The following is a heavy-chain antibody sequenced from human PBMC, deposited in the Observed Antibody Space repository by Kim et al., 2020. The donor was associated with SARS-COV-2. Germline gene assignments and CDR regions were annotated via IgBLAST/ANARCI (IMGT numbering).Heavy chain of an antibody. CDR3: VRSSTLSTRGIDY. Sequence: GESLKISCKGSGYSFASYWIGWVRQMSGKGLEWMGIIYPGDSDTRYSPSFQGQVTISADKSSTTAYLQWSSLKASDTAMYYCVRSSTLSTRGIDYWGQGTLVISSS. D-gene: IGHD4-4*01. CDR1: GYSFASYW. CDR2: IYPGDSDT. J-gene: IGHJ4*02. V-gene: IGHV5-51*01.